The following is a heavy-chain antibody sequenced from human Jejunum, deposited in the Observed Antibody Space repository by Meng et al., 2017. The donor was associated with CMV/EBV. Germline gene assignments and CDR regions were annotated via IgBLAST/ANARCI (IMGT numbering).Heavy chain of an antibody. Sequence: ASAFTFSDEWMHWVRQAPGKGLVWVSRINNDGGTTVYADSVKGRFTISRDNAKNTLSLQMNSLRGEDTAVYYCAREQSSSYAFDIWGQGTVVTVSS. D-gene: IGHD6-6*01. J-gene: IGHJ3*02. V-gene: IGHV3-74*03. CDR2: INNDGGTT. CDR1: AFTFSDEW. CDR3: AREQSSSYAFDI.